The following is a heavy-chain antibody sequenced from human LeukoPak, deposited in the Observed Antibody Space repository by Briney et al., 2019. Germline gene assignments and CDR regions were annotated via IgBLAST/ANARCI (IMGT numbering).Heavy chain of an antibody. CDR3: ARAGDDGYLPMDY. CDR1: GYTFTGYY. CDR2: INPNSGGT. V-gene: IGHV1-2*04. D-gene: IGHD5-24*01. Sequence: ASVKVSCKASGYTFTGYYMHWVRQAPGQGLEWVGWINPNSGGTNYAQKFQGWVTMTRDTSISTAYMELSRLRSDDTAVYYCARAGDDGYLPMDYWGQGTLVTVSS. J-gene: IGHJ4*02.